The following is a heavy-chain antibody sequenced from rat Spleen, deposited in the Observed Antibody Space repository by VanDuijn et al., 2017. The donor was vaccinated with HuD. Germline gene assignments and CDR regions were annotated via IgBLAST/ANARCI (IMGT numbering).Heavy chain of an antibody. CDR1: GFSLTNYG. V-gene: IGHV2-1*01. CDR3: TQRFDY. Sequence: QVQLKESGPGLVQPSQTLSLTCTVSGFSLTNYGVTWVRQPPGKGLEWIGTIRSGGGTDYNSTLKSRLSISRDTSKSQVFLKMNNLQTEDTGIYFCTQRFDYWGQGVMVTVSS. CDR2: IRSGGGT. J-gene: IGHJ2*01.